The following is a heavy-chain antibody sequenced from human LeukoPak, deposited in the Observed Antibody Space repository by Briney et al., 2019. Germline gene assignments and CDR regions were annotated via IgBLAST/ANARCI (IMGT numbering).Heavy chain of an antibody. CDR2: INPNSGDT. Sequence: ASVKVSCKASGYTFTGYYMHWVRQAPGQGLEWMGWINPNSGDTGYAQNFQGRVTMTRDTSISTAYMELSSLRSEDTAVYYCARTPRNGYIEGYWGQGTLVTVSS. CDR3: ARTPRNGYIEGY. CDR1: GYTFTGYY. V-gene: IGHV1-2*02. J-gene: IGHJ4*02. D-gene: IGHD5-24*01.